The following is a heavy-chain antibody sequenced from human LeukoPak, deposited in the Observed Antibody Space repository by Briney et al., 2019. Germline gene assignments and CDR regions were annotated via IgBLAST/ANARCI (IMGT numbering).Heavy chain of an antibody. CDR2: TYYSGNT. CDR3: ARVVGSTSWFDS. Sequence: PSETLSLTCAVYGGSFSGYYWSWVRQHPGKGLEWIAYTYYSGNTYYNPSLKSRVALSVDTSKNQLSLNLTSVTAADTAVYFCARVVGSTSWFDSWGQGTLVTVSS. CDR1: GGSFSGYY. V-gene: IGHV4-31*11. D-gene: IGHD1-26*01. J-gene: IGHJ5*01.